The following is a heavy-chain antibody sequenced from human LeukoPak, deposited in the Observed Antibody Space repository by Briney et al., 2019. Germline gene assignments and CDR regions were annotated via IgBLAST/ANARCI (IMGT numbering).Heavy chain of an antibody. Sequence: SETLSLTCTVSGGPISSSSYYWGWIRQPPGKGLEWIGSIYYSGSTYYNPSLKSRVTISVDTSKNQFSLKLSSVTAADTAVYYCARRDCSTTNCYGGSYYFDYRGQGTLVTVSS. J-gene: IGHJ4*02. D-gene: IGHD2-2*01. V-gene: IGHV4-39*01. CDR3: ARRDCSTTNCYGGSYYFDY. CDR2: IYYSGST. CDR1: GGPISSSSYY.